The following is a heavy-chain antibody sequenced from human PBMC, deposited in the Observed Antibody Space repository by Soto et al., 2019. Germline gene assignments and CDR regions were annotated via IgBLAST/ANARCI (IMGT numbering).Heavy chain of an antibody. D-gene: IGHD1-20*01. Sequence: PSQTLSLTCAISGDSVFSNSVAWNWIRQSPSRGLEWLGRTYYRSEWYNYYAVSVKSRITINPDTSKNQFSLQLNSVTPEDTAVYYCAREKETPRYSVFDMWGQGTMVTVSS. CDR2: TYYRSEWYN. CDR3: AREKETPRYSVFDM. V-gene: IGHV6-1*01. J-gene: IGHJ3*02. CDR1: GDSVFSNSVA.